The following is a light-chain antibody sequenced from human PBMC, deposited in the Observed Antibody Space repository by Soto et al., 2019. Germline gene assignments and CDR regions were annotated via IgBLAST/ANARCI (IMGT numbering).Light chain of an antibody. V-gene: IGLV6-57*03. CDR3: QSYVV. CDR1: SGSIASNY. CDR2: EDN. J-gene: IGLJ2*01. Sequence: NFLLTQPHSVSESPGKTVTISCTRSSGSIASNYVQWYQQRPGSAPTTVIYEDNQRPSGVPDRFSGSIDSSSNSASLTISGLKTEDEADYYGQSYVVFGGGTKVTVL.